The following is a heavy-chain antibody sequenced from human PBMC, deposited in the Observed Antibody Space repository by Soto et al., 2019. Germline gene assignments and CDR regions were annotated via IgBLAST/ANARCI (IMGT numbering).Heavy chain of an antibody. CDR1: GFTFSSYG. D-gene: IGHD3-3*01. J-gene: IGHJ4*02. CDR2: ISYDGSNK. V-gene: IGHV3-30*18. CDR3: AKDPNYDFWSGYYADY. Sequence: QVQLVESGGGVVQPGRSLRLSCAASGFTFSSYGMHWVRQAPGKGLEWVAVISYDGSNKYYADSVKGRFTISRDNSKNTLYLQMNNLRAEDTAVYYCAKDPNYDFWSGYYADYWGQGTLVTVSS.